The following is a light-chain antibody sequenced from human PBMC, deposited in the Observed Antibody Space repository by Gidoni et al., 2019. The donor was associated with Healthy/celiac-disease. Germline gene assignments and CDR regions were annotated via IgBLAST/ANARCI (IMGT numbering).Light chain of an antibody. Sequence: EIVRTKSPATLSVSPGERATLSCRASQSVSIHLAWYQQKPGQAPRLLIYGASTRATGSPARFSCSGSGSEFTLTISSLQSEDFAVYYCQQYNNWPRTFGQGTKVEIK. CDR1: QSVSIH. V-gene: IGKV3-15*01. CDR2: GAS. CDR3: QQYNNWPRT. J-gene: IGKJ1*01.